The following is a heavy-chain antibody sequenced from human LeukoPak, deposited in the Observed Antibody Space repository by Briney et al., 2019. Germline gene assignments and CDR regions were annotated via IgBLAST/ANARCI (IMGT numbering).Heavy chain of an antibody. CDR2: IRYDGNNK. Sequence: PGGSLRLSCAASGFSFSSYDMHWVRQAPGKGLEWVAIIRYDGNNKYYVDSVKGRFTISRDNSKNTLYLQMNNLRVEDTAMYSCSILAVASDFDYWGQGTLVTVSS. CDR1: GFSFSSYD. D-gene: IGHD6-19*01. CDR3: SILAVASDFDY. V-gene: IGHV3-30*02. J-gene: IGHJ4*02.